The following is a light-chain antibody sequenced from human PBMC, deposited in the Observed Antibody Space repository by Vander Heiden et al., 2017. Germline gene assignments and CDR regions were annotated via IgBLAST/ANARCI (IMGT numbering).Light chain of an antibody. CDR1: QSIKSW. Sequence: IQMPQSPSTLSASIGDRVTITGRASQSIKSWLAWYQQKPGKAPKLLIYRASSLESGVPSRFSGSGSGTEFTLTISSLQPDDFATYYCQQYNSVPWTFGQGTKVEIK. J-gene: IGKJ1*01. CDR2: RAS. V-gene: IGKV1-5*03. CDR3: QQYNSVPWT.